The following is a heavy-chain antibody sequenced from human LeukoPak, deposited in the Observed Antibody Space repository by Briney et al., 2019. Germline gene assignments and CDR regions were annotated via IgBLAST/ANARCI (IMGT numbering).Heavy chain of an antibody. CDR2: IYTSGST. V-gene: IGHV4-39*07. Sequence: SETLSLTCTVSGGSISSSSYYWGWIRQPPGKGLEWIGRIYTSGSTNYNPSLKSRVTMSVDTSKNQFSLKLRSVTAADTAVYYCARQVGVGANSDAFDIWGQGTMVTVSS. D-gene: IGHD1-26*01. CDR3: ARQVGVGANSDAFDI. CDR1: GGSISSSSYY. J-gene: IGHJ3*02.